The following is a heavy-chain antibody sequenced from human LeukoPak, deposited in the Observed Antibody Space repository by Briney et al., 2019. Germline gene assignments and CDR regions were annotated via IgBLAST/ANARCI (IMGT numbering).Heavy chain of an antibody. J-gene: IGHJ4*02. CDR2: ISNTGGIT. CDR1: GFAFSNYA. CDR3: AKRDSIRRTFDY. D-gene: IGHD2/OR15-2a*01. Sequence: GGSLRLSCAASGFAFSNYAMNWVRQAPGKGLEWVAAISNTGGITLYADSAKGRFSISRDNSRSTLYLQIYSLRAEDTAVYFRAKRDSIRRTFDYWGQGTLVTVSS. V-gene: IGHV3-23*01.